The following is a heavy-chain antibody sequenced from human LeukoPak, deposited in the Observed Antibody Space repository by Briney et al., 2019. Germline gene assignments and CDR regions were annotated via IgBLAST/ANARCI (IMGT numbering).Heavy chain of an antibody. CDR3: ARLAYCSNDVCYSNYYYYMDV. Sequence: GESLKISCKGSGYTFSSYWIVWVRQMPGKGLEWMGIIYPDDSDTRYSPSFQGQVTISADKSISTAYLQWSSLKASDTAMYYCARLAYCSNDVCYSNYYYYMDVWGKGTTVTVSS. D-gene: IGHD2-8*01. CDR2: IYPDDSDT. CDR1: GYTFSSYW. J-gene: IGHJ6*03. V-gene: IGHV5-51*01.